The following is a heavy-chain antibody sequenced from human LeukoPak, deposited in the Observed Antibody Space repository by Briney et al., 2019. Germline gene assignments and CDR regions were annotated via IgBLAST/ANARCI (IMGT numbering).Heavy chain of an antibody. J-gene: IGHJ4*02. V-gene: IGHV3-7*01. CDR3: AGRSYSSSSSG. Sequence: GGSLRLSCAASGFAFSSYWMSWVRQAPGKGLEWVANIKQDGSEKYVDSVKGRFTISRDNAKNSLYLQMNSLRAEDTAVYYCAGRSYSSSSSGWGQGTLVTVSS. CDR2: IKQDGSEK. D-gene: IGHD6-6*01. CDR1: GFAFSSYW.